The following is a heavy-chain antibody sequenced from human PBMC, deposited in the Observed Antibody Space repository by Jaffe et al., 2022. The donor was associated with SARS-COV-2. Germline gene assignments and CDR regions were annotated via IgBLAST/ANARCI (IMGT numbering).Heavy chain of an antibody. J-gene: IGHJ6*02. CDR2: IYYSGST. CDR1: GGSISSYY. CDR3: ARGGDLGSSWGVLYYYYYGMDV. Sequence: QVQLQESGPGLVKPSETLSLTCTVSGGSISSYYWSWIRQPPGKGLEWIGYIYYSGSTNYNPSLKSRVTISVDTSKNQFSLKLSSVTAADTAVYYCARGGDLGSSWGVLYYYYYGMDVWGQGTTVTVSS. V-gene: IGHV4-59*01. D-gene: IGHD6-13*01.